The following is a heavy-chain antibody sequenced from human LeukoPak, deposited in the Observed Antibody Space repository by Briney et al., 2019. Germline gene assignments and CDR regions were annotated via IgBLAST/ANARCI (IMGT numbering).Heavy chain of an antibody. J-gene: IGHJ5*02. CDR1: GGTFSSYA. V-gene: IGHV3-23*01. CDR2: ISGSGGRT. Sequence: ASVKVSCKASGGTFSSYAMSWVRQAPGKGLEWVSAISGSGGRTYYADSVKGRFTISRDNSKNTLYLQMNSLRADDTAVYYCAKDPYGDSLNWFDPWGQGTLVTVSS. D-gene: IGHD4-17*01. CDR3: AKDPYGDSLNWFDP.